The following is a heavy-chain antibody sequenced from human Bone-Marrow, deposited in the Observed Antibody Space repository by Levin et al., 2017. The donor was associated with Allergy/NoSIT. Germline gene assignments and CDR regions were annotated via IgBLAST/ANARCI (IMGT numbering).Heavy chain of an antibody. Sequence: GESLKISCAASGLTFRNYGMTWVRQAPGKGLEWVSVTSHNSGNTYYADSVRGRFTMSRDNSKNTLYLQMDSLRLEDTAVYYCARVGALALERRTPFDSWGQGTLVTVSS. D-gene: IGHD1-26*01. CDR3: ARVGALALERRTPFDS. CDR1: GLTFRNYG. V-gene: IGHV3-23*01. J-gene: IGHJ4*02. CDR2: TSHNSGNT.